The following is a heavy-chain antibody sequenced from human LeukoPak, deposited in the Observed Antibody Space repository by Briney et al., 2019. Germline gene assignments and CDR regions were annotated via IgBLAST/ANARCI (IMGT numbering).Heavy chain of an antibody. CDR1: GFTFSSYA. V-gene: IGHV3-23*01. CDR3: AKSWVIVVVVAATGN. J-gene: IGHJ4*02. Sequence: SGGSLRLSCAASGFTFSSYAMSWVRQAPGKGLEWVSAISGSGGSTYYADSVKGRFTISRDNSKNTLYLQMNSLRAEDTAVYYCAKSWVIVVVVAATGNWGQGTLVTVSS. CDR2: ISGSGGST. D-gene: IGHD2-15*01.